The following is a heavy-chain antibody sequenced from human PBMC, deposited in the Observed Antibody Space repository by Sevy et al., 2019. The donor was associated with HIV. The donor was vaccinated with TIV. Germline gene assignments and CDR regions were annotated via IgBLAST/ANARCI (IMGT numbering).Heavy chain of an antibody. J-gene: IGHJ5*02. D-gene: IGHD2-15*01. CDR2: INPNNGDT. Sequence: ASVKVSCKASGYTFIGFYIHWVRQAPGQGLEWMGWINPNNGDTKYAQNFQGWATMTRDTSISTAYMELSRLKFDDTAIYYCARDLSGGQVGGWFDPWGQGTLVTVSS. V-gene: IGHV1-2*04. CDR3: ARDLSGGQVGGWFDP. CDR1: GYTFIGFY.